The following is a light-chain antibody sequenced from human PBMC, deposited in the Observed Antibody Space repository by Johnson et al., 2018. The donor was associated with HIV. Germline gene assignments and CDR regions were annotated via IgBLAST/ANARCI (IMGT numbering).Light chain of an antibody. CDR3: GTWDSSLSGYV. CDR2: DNS. J-gene: IGLJ1*01. CDR1: RSNIGDNF. V-gene: IGLV1-51*01. Sequence: QSVLTQPPSVSAAPGQKVTISCSGNRSNIGDNFVSWYQHLPGTAPKLLVYDNSKRPSGIPDRFSAPKSGTSATLGITGLQTGDEADYYCGTWDSSLSGYVCGTGTKVTVL.